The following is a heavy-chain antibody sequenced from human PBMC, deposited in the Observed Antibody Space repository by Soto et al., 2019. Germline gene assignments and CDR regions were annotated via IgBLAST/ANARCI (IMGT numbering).Heavy chain of an antibody. Sequence: PSETLSLTCTVSGGSISSGGYYWSWIRQHPGKGLEWIGYIYYSGSTYYNPSLKSRVTISVDTSKNQFSLKLSSVTAADTAVYYCARDRGDYVWGSYRPIYYFDPWGQGTLVTVSS. J-gene: IGHJ4*02. CDR2: IYYSGST. CDR3: ARDRGDYVWGSYRPIYYFDP. D-gene: IGHD3-16*02. V-gene: IGHV4-31*03. CDR1: GGSISSGGYY.